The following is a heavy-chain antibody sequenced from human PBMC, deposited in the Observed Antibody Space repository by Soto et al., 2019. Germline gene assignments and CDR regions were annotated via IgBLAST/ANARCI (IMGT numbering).Heavy chain of an antibody. CDR1: GYTFTSYG. CDR3: ARGPRYCSTTTCFAGVTWFDP. CDR2: ISAYNGNT. D-gene: IGHD2-2*01. J-gene: IGHJ5*02. V-gene: IGHV1-18*01. Sequence: QVQLVQSGAEVKKPGASVKVSCKASGYTFTSYGISWVRQAPGQGLEWMGWISAYNGNTNYAQKVQGRVTMTTDKSTDTAYMDLRSLTSDDTAVYYCARGPRYCSTTTCFAGVTWFDPWGQGTPVTVSS.